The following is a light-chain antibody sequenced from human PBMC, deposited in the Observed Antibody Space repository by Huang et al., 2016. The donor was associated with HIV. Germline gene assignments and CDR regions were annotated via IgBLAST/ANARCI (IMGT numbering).Light chain of an antibody. V-gene: IGKV1-39*01. Sequence: DIHMTQSPSSLSASVGDRVTITCRAGQSISSHLNWYQQKTWKAPSLLIYDASSLQSGVPSRFSGRGSGTDFTLTISSLQPEDFVTYYCQQSYSAPATFGQGTRLEIK. J-gene: IGKJ5*01. CDR2: DAS. CDR1: QSISSH. CDR3: QQSYSAPAT.